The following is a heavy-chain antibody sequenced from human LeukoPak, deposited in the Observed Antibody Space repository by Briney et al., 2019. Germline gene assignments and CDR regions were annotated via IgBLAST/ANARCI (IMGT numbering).Heavy chain of an antibody. Sequence: TLSLTCTVSGVSISSCYWSWIRQPPGKGLEWIGDIYYSGSTNYNPSLKSRVTISVDTSKNQFSLKLSSVTAADTAVYYCARDHPYNWNYFDYWGQGTLVTVSS. CDR2: IYYSGST. CDR3: ARDHPYNWNYFDY. D-gene: IGHD1-20*01. CDR1: GVSISSCY. J-gene: IGHJ4*02. V-gene: IGHV4-59*01.